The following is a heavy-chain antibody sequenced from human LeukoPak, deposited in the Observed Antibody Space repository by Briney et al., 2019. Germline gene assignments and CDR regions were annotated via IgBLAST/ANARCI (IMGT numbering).Heavy chain of an antibody. V-gene: IGHV3-48*01. CDR1: GFTFSSYS. CDR3: PKLAPRWLQPPGYFDY. Sequence: TGGSLRLSCAASGFTFSSYSMNWVRQAPGKGLEWVSYISSSSSTIYYADSVKGRFTISRDNSKNTLYLQMNSLRAEDTAVYYCPKLAPRWLQPPGYFDYWGQGTLVTVSS. D-gene: IGHD5-24*01. CDR2: ISSSSSTI. J-gene: IGHJ4*02.